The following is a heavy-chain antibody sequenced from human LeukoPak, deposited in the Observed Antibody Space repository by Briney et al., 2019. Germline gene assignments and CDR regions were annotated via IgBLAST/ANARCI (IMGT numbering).Heavy chain of an antibody. CDR1: GFTFNSYA. CDR2: ISGSGGST. Sequence: PGGSLRLSCAASGFTFNSYAMSWVRQAPGEGLEWVSAISGSGGSTYYADSVKGRFTISRDNSKNTLYLQMNSLRAEDTAVYYCAKHGSAVAGTGRFRGQGTLVTVSS. CDR3: AKHGSAVAGTGRF. V-gene: IGHV3-23*01. J-gene: IGHJ1*01. D-gene: IGHD6-19*01.